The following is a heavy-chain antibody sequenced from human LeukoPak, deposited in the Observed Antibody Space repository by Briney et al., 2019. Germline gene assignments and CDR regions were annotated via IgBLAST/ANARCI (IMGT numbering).Heavy chain of an antibody. J-gene: IGHJ4*02. Sequence: SETLSLTCTVSGDSISSYYWSWIRQPPGKGLEWIGYIHYSGSTNYNPSLKSRVTISVDTSKNQFSLNLSSVTAADTAVYYCARHVDTATDYFDYWGQGTLVTVSS. D-gene: IGHD5-18*01. CDR2: IHYSGST. CDR1: GDSISSYY. V-gene: IGHV4-59*08. CDR3: ARHVDTATDYFDY.